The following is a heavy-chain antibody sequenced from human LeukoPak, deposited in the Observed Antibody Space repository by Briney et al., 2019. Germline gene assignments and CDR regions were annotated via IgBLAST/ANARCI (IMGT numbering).Heavy chain of an antibody. Sequence: GGSLRLSCAASGFTFSSYSMNWVCQAPGKGLEWVSSISSSSSYIYYADSVKGRFTISRDNAKNSLYLQMNSLRAEDTAVYYCARDSGYCSGGSCHHYYGMDVWGQGTTVTVSS. V-gene: IGHV3-21*01. J-gene: IGHJ6*02. CDR2: ISSSSSYI. D-gene: IGHD2-15*01. CDR3: ARDSGYCSGGSCHHYYGMDV. CDR1: GFTFSSYS.